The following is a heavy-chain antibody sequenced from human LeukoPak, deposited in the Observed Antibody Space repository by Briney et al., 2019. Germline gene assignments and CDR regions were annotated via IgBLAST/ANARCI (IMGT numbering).Heavy chain of an antibody. J-gene: IGHJ5*02. Sequence: ASVKVSCKASGYTFTDYYLHWVRQAPGQGLEWMGWINPDSGGTNYAQKFQGRVTMTRDTSISTAYMELSRLRSDDTAVYYCARAGDSSLIDWFDPWGQGTLVTVSS. CDR3: ARAGDSSLIDWFDP. CDR1: GYTFTDYY. V-gene: IGHV1-2*02. CDR2: INPDSGGT. D-gene: IGHD3-22*01.